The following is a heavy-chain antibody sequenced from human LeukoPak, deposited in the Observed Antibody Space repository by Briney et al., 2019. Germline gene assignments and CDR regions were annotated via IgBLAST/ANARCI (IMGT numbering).Heavy chain of an antibody. J-gene: IGHJ4*02. Sequence: SETLSLTCAVYGGSFSGYYWSWIRQPPGKGLEWIGEINHSGSTNYNPSLKSRVTISVDTSKNQFSLKLSSVTAADTAVYYCARGYYDILTGYYNGYYFDYWGQGTLVTVSS. CDR1: GGSFSGYY. D-gene: IGHD3-9*01. CDR2: INHSGST. CDR3: ARGYYDILTGYYNGYYFDY. V-gene: IGHV4-34*01.